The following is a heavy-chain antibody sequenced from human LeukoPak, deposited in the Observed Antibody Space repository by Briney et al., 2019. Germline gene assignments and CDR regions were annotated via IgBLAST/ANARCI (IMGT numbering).Heavy chain of an antibody. V-gene: IGHV1-46*01. Sequence: ASVKVSCKESGYTFTSYYMHWVRQAPGQGLEWMGIINPSGGSTSYAQKFQGRVTMTRDTSTSTVYMELSSLRSEDTAVYYCARDQQIIPGYSSGWYGELDYWGQGTLVTVSS. J-gene: IGHJ4*02. CDR3: ARDQQIIPGYSSGWYGELDY. D-gene: IGHD6-19*01. CDR2: INPSGGST. CDR1: GYTFTSYY.